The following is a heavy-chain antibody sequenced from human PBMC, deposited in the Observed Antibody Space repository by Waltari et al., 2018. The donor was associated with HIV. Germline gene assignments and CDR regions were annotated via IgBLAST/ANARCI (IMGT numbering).Heavy chain of an antibody. Sequence: QVQLVQSGAEVKKQGSSVKVSCKASGDTFSSYGINWLRQAPGQGLEWIGGIIPILGTPIYAQMFQYRVTITADESTTTAYMDLRSLRSEDTAVYYCVREGRSSTAWYYFDFWGQGTLVTVSS. V-gene: IGHV1-69*11. CDR2: IIPILGTP. D-gene: IGHD6-19*01. CDR3: VREGRSSTAWYYFDF. J-gene: IGHJ4*02. CDR1: GDTFSSYG.